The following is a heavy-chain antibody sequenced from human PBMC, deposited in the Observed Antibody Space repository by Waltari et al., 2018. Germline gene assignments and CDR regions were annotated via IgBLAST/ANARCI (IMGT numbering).Heavy chain of an antibody. CDR3: ARERPDLYSSSYLDY. Sequence: QVQLVQSGAEVKKPGSSVKVSCKASGGTFSSYAISWVRQAPGQGLEWMGGTTPIFVTANYAQKFQGRVTITADESTSTAYMELSSLRSEDTAVYYCARERPDLYSSSYLDYWGQGTLVTVSS. CDR2: TTPIFVTA. CDR1: GGTFSSYA. J-gene: IGHJ4*02. V-gene: IGHV1-69*01. D-gene: IGHD6-6*01.